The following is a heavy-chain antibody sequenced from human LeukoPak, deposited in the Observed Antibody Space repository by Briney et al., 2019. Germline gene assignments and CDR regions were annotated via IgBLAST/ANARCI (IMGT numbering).Heavy chain of an antibody. CDR1: GLTFNNYA. V-gene: IGHV3-23*01. Sequence: GGTLRLSCAVSGLTFNNYAMSWVRQAPGKGLEWVSGISGRGASKYYADSVKGRFTISRDNSKNTLYLQMNSLRAEDTAVYYCAKGVVVAPDVTPFDYWGQGTLVTVSS. D-gene: IGHD2-2*01. CDR3: AKGVVVAPDVTPFDY. J-gene: IGHJ4*02. CDR2: ISGRGASK.